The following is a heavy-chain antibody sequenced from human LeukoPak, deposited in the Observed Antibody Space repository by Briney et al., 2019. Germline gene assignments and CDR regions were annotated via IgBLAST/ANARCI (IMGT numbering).Heavy chain of an antibody. CDR3: ARDQYAVGATTWNEYFQH. D-gene: IGHD1-26*01. V-gene: IGHV4-61*02. Sequence: SETLSLTCTVSGGSISSGSYYWNWIRQPAGKGLEWIGRMYTSGSTDYSPSLKSRVTISVDTSKNQFSLKLSSVTAADTAVYYCARDQYAVGATTWNEYFQHWGQGTLVTVSS. CDR2: MYTSGST. J-gene: IGHJ1*01. CDR1: GGSISSGSYY.